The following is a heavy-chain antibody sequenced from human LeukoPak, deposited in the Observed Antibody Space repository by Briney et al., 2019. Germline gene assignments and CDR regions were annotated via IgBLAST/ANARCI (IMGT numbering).Heavy chain of an antibody. CDR2: INRSGST. V-gene: IGHV4-34*01. Sequence: PSETLSLTCAVYGGSFSGYYWSWIRQPPGKGLEWIGEINRSGSTNYNPSLKSRVTISVDTSKNQFSLKLSSVTAADTAVYYCALVVNDAFDIWGQGTMVTVSS. CDR3: ALVVNDAFDI. J-gene: IGHJ3*02. D-gene: IGHD2-15*01. CDR1: GGSFSGYY.